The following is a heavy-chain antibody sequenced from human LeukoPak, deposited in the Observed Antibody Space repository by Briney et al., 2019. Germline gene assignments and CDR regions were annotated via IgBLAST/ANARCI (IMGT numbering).Heavy chain of an antibody. CDR3: ARDWGLGYCTNGVCYPSGPFDY. CDR1: GFLFSAYS. V-gene: IGHV3-21*01. Sequence: GGSLRLSCAASGFLFSAYSMHWVRQAPGKGLEWVSSISSSSSYIYYADSVKGRFTISRDNAKNSLYLQMNSLRAEDTAVYYCARDWGLGYCTNGVCYPSGPFDYWGQGTLVTVSS. CDR2: ISSSSSYI. D-gene: IGHD2-8*01. J-gene: IGHJ4*02.